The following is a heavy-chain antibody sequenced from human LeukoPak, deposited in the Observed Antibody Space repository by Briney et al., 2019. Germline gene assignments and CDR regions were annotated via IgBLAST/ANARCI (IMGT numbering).Heavy chain of an antibody. CDR1: GGSISSGDYY. V-gene: IGHV4-30-4*01. Sequence: KSSETLSLTCTVSGGSISSGDYYWSWIRQPPGKGLEWIGYIYYSGSTYYNPSLKSRVTISVDTSKNQFSLKLSSVTAADTAVYYCARVSLGYCSSTSCPWGAFDIWGQGTMVTVSS. CDR2: IYYSGST. J-gene: IGHJ3*02. CDR3: ARVSLGYCSSTSCPWGAFDI. D-gene: IGHD2-2*01.